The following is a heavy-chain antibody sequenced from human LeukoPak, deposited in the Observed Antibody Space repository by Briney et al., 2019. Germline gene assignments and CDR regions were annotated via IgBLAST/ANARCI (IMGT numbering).Heavy chain of an antibody. CDR3: ARDPVGGDIDY. V-gene: IGHV3-7*01. J-gene: IGHJ4*02. CDR2: INEGGSEK. CDR1: GXTFSSYW. D-gene: IGHD5-24*01. Sequence: PGGSLRLSWAASGXTFSSYWMSWVRQAPGKGLEWVANINEGGSEKHYVDSVKGRFTISRDNAKNSLYLQMNSLRAEDTAVYYCARDPVGGDIDYWGQGTLVTVSS.